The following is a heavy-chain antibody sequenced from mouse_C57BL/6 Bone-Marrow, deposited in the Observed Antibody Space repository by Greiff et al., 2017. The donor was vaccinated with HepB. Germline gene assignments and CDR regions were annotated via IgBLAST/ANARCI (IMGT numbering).Heavy chain of an antibody. D-gene: IGHD2-3*01. Sequence: EVMLVESGGGLVQPGGSMKLSCAASGFTFSDAWMDWVRQSPEKGLEWVAEIRNKANNHATYYAESVKGRFTISRDDSKSSVYLQMNSLRAEDTGIYYCTRERKIYDGYYPFAYWGQGTLVTVSA. J-gene: IGHJ3*01. CDR3: TRERKIYDGYYPFAY. CDR2: IRNKANNHAT. V-gene: IGHV6-6*01. CDR1: GFTFSDAW.